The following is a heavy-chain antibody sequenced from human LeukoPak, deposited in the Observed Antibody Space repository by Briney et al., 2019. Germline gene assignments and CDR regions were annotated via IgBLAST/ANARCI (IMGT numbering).Heavy chain of an antibody. V-gene: IGHV1-18*01. CDR2: ISAYNGNT. CDR1: GYTFTSYG. J-gene: IGHJ5*02. Sequence: VASVKVSCKASGYTFTSYGISWVRQAPGQGLEWMGWISAYNGNTNYAQKLQGRVTMTTDTSTSTAYMELRSLRSDDTAVYYCARDRNDYGDSLFDPWGQGTLVTVSS. CDR3: ARDRNDYGDSLFDP. D-gene: IGHD4-17*01.